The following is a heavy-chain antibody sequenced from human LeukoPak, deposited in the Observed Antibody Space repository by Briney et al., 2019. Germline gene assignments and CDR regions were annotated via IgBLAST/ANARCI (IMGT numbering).Heavy chain of an antibody. Sequence: PSETLSLTCAVYGGSFSGYYWSWVRQPPGKGLEWIGEINHSGSTNYNPSLKSRVTISVDTSKNQFSLKLSSVTAADTAVYYCARTLTLPNKWLRIARGSSWFDPWGQGTLVTASS. CDR1: GGSFSGYY. J-gene: IGHJ5*02. CDR2: INHSGST. V-gene: IGHV4-34*01. CDR3: ARTLTLPNKWLRIARGSSWFDP. D-gene: IGHD5-12*01.